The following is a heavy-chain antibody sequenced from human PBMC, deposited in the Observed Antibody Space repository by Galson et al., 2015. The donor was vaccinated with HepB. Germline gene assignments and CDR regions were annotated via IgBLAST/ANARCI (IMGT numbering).Heavy chain of an antibody. D-gene: IGHD2-2*01. CDR3: ARGVGCSSTSCYDYYYYYGMDV. Sequence: SVKVSCKASGGTFSSYTISWVRQAPGQGLEWMGRIIPILGIANYAQKFQGRVTITADKSTSTAYKELSSLRSEDTAVYYCARGVGCSSTSCYDYYYYYGMDVWGQGTTVTVSS. CDR1: GGTFSSYT. J-gene: IGHJ6*02. CDR2: IIPILGIA. V-gene: IGHV1-69*02.